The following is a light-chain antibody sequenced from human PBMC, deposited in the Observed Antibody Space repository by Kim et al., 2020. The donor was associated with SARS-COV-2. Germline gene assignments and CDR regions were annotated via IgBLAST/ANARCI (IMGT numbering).Light chain of an antibody. J-gene: IGLJ7*01. CDR1: KLGTKF. Sequence: SYELTQLPSVSLSPGQTASIACSGDKLGTKFVHWYQQKSGQSPALVIYQTARRPSGTPERFSGSLSGNTATLTIRGTQAMDEADYFCQAWDDTSAVFGGGTQLTVL. CDR2: QTA. V-gene: IGLV3-1*01. CDR3: QAWDDTSAV.